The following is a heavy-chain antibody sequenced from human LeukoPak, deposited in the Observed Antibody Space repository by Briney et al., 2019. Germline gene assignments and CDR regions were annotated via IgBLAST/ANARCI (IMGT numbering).Heavy chain of an antibody. V-gene: IGHV1-46*01. J-gene: IGHJ4*02. D-gene: IGHD5-18*01. CDR1: GYTFTIYY. CDR2: INPSGGST. CDR3: AREFVDTAMDYYFDY. Sequence: GASVKVSCTASGYTFTIYYMHWVRQAPGQGLEWMGRINPSGGSTSYAQKFQGRVTMTRDTSTSTVYMELSSLRSEDTAVYYCAREFVDTAMDYYFDYWGQGTLVTVSS.